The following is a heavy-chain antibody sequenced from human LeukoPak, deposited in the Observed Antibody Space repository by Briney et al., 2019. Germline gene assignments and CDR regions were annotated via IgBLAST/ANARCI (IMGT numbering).Heavy chain of an antibody. CDR3: ARGYSSSLPYYYYYMDV. D-gene: IGHD6-6*01. J-gene: IGHJ6*03. CDR1: GGSISSYY. Sequence: SETLSLTCTVSGGSISSYYWSWIRQPPGKGLEWIGYIYYSGSTNYNPSLKSRVTISVDTSKNQFSLKLSSVTAADTAVYYCARGYSSSLPYYYYYMDVWGKGTTVTVS. CDR2: IYYSGST. V-gene: IGHV4-59*01.